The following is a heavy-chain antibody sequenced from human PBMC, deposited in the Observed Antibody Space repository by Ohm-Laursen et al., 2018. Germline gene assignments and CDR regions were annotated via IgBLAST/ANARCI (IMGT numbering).Heavy chain of an antibody. V-gene: IGHV4-59*11. Sequence: SETLSLTCTVSGAPISTHYWSWIRQPPGKGLEWIGYIYYSGTTNYNPSLKSRVTTSLNTSKNQFSLKLSSVTAADTAVYYCARRGHAFDIWGQGTMVTVSS. J-gene: IGHJ3*02. CDR1: GAPISTHY. CDR3: ARRGHAFDI. CDR2: IYYSGTT.